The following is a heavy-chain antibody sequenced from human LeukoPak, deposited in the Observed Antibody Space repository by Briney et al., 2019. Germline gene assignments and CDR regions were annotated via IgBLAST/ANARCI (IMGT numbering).Heavy chain of an antibody. V-gene: IGHV4-61*01. CDR1: GGSVSNSLYY. CDR3: ARVLRAASWRSYDY. D-gene: IGHD6-25*01. CDR2: IYHSGST. J-gene: IGHJ4*02. Sequence: SETLSLTCTVSGGSVSNSLYYWSWIRQPPGKGLEWIGYIYHSGSTSYNPSLKSRVTISIDTSKSQFSLKLNSVTAADTAVYYCARVLRAASWRSYDYWGQGSLVTVSS.